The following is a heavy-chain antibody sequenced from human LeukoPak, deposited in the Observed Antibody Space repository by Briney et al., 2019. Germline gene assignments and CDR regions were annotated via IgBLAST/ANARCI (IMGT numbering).Heavy chain of an antibody. CDR2: INPDSGGT. CDR1: GYTFTDYN. V-gene: IGHV1-2*02. D-gene: IGHD3-10*01. J-gene: IGHJ4*02. CDR3: ARDAYYGSGSYPY. Sequence: ASVKVSCTASGYTFTDYNIHWVRQAPGQGLEWMGWINPDSGGTNYAQKFQGRVTMTRDTSISTAYMELSRLRSDDTAVFFCARDAYYGSGSYPYWGQGTLVTVSS.